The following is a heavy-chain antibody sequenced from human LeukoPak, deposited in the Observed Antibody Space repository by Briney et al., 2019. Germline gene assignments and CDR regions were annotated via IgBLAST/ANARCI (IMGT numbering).Heavy chain of an antibody. CDR1: GFTFSSYA. CDR3: AREGVPVTYYYDSSGFWY. CDR2: ISSSSSYI. D-gene: IGHD3-22*01. V-gene: IGHV3-21*01. Sequence: PGGSLRLSCAASGFTFSSYAMSWVRQAPGKGLEWVSSISSSSSYIYYADSVKGRFTISRDNAKNSLYLQMNSLRAEDTAVYYCAREGVPVTYYYDSSGFWYWGQGTLVTVSS. J-gene: IGHJ4*02.